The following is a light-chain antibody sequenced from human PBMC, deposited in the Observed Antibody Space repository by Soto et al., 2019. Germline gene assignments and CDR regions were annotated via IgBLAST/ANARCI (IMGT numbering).Light chain of an antibody. Sequence: DIQMTQSPSTLSASVGDRVTITCRASQSISSWLAWYQQKPGKAPKLLIYKASSLESGVPSRFSGSGSGTEITLTISSLQPDDFATYYCQQYNSYPWTCSQGTKVEIK. J-gene: IGKJ1*01. CDR2: KAS. CDR3: QQYNSYPWT. V-gene: IGKV1-5*03. CDR1: QSISSW.